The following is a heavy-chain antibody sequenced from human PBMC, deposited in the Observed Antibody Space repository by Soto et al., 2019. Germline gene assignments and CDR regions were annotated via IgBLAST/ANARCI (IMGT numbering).Heavy chain of an antibody. CDR2: IYYSGST. Sequence: QVQLQESGPGLVKPSQTLSLTCTVSGGSISSGDYYWSWIRQPPGKGLEWIGYIYYSGSTYYNPSLKSRVXXSXDEXKNQFSLKLSSVTAADTAVYYCARVTTVLDNWFDPWGQGTLVTVSS. CDR1: GGSISSGDYY. V-gene: IGHV4-30-4*01. D-gene: IGHD1-26*01. CDR3: ARVTTVLDNWFDP. J-gene: IGHJ5*02.